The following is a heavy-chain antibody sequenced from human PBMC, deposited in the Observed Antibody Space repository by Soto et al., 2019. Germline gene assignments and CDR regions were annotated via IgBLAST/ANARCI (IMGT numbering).Heavy chain of an antibody. Sequence: SVKVSCKASGFTFTSSAVQWVRQARGQRLEWIGWIVVGSGNTNYAQKFQERVTITRDMSTSTAYMELSSLRSEDTAVYYCAADPRNYYYDSSGYYPPYYFDYWGQGTLVTVSS. CDR1: GFTFTSSA. CDR3: AADPRNYYYDSSGYYPPYYFDY. D-gene: IGHD3-22*01. CDR2: IVVGSGNT. J-gene: IGHJ4*02. V-gene: IGHV1-58*01.